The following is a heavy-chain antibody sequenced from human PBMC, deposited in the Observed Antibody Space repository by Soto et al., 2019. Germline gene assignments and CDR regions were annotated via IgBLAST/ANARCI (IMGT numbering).Heavy chain of an antibody. Sequence: GGSLRLSCAASGFTFSSYAMSWVRQAPGKGLEWVSAISGSGGSTYYADSVKGRFTISRDNSKNTLYLQMNSPRAEDTAGYYCANDGDYYDSSGYYGYYGMDVWGQGTTVTVSS. V-gene: IGHV3-23*01. J-gene: IGHJ6*02. CDR2: ISGSGGST. CDR3: ANDGDYYDSSGYYGYYGMDV. CDR1: GFTFSSYA. D-gene: IGHD3-22*01.